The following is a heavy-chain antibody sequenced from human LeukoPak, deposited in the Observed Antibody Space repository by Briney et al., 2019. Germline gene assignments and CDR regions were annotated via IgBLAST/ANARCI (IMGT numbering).Heavy chain of an antibody. J-gene: IGHJ4*02. V-gene: IGHV4-59*08. Sequence: TSETLSLTCTVSGVSTNTYYYWSWIRQPPGKGLEWIGYVDYSGRTKYSPSLKSRVTISVDTSKYQFSLEVSSVTAADTAVYYCATNIPTPTTSPPLGYWGQGTLVTVSS. CDR3: ATNIPTPTTSPPLGY. D-gene: IGHD1-26*01. CDR1: GVSTNTYYY. CDR2: VDYSGRT.